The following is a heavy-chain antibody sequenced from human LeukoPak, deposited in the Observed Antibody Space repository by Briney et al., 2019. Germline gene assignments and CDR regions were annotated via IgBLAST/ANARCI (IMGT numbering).Heavy chain of an antibody. CDR2: IVVGSGNT. D-gene: IGHD6-13*01. CDR3: AVYHEVAAAGTAFDY. Sequence: SVKVSCKASGFTFTSSAMQWVRQARGQRLEWIGVIVVGSGNTNYAQKFQERVTITRDMSTSTAYMELSSLRSEDTAVYYCAVYHEVAAAGTAFDYWGQGTLVTVSS. J-gene: IGHJ4*02. CDR1: GFTFTSSA. V-gene: IGHV1-58*02.